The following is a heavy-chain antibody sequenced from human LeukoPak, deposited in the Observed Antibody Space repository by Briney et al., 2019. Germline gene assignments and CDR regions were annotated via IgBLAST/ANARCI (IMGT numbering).Heavy chain of an antibody. D-gene: IGHD4-11*01. CDR1: GGSISNTSYY. CDR2: IYHSGST. CDR3: ARHLPGYSNTWPGP. V-gene: IGHV4-39*01. Sequence: SETLSLTCTVSGGSISNTSYYWGWIRQPPGKGLEWIGSIYHSGSTYCNPSLKSRVTISVDTSKNQFSLKLRSVAAADTAVYYCARHLPGYSNTWPGPWGQGTLVTVSS. J-gene: IGHJ5*02.